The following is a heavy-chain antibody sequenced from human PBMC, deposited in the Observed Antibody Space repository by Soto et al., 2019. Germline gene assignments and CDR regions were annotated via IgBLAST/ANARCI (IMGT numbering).Heavy chain of an antibody. Sequence: GESLKISCTGSGYAFTSYWIAWVRQMPGKGLEWMGIIYPGDSDTRYSPSFQGQVTISADKSITTAYLQWSSLKTSDTAMYYCARGYCTTTICDPWFDPWGQGTLVTVSS. CDR3: ARGYCTTTICDPWFDP. D-gene: IGHD2-2*01. CDR1: GYAFTSYW. V-gene: IGHV5-51*01. CDR2: IYPGDSDT. J-gene: IGHJ5*02.